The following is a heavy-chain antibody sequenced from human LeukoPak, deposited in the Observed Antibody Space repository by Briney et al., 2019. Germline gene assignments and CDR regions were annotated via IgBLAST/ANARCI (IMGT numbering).Heavy chain of an antibody. D-gene: IGHD4-17*01. CDR1: GFTSSRHS. CDR2: ISSSSSYI. J-gene: IGHJ5*02. Sequence: GGSLRLSCAASGFTSSRHSINWVRQAPGKGLEWVSSISSSSSYIYYADSVKGRFTISRDNAKNSLYLQMNSLRAEDTAVYYCARANGDYGSSYHWFDPWGQGTLVTVSS. V-gene: IGHV3-21*04. CDR3: ARANGDYGSSYHWFDP.